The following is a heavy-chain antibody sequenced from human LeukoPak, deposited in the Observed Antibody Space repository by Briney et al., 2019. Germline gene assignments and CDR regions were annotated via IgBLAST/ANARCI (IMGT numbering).Heavy chain of an antibody. CDR2: INSDGSST. Sequence: PGGSLRLSCAASGFTFSSYWMHWVRQAPGKGLVWVSRINSDGSSTSYADSVKGRFTISRDNAKNTLYLQMNSLRAEATAVYYWARKKIAVAGLDYWGQGTLVTVSS. CDR3: ARKKIAVAGLDY. CDR1: GFTFSSYW. D-gene: IGHD6-19*01. J-gene: IGHJ4*02. V-gene: IGHV3-74*01.